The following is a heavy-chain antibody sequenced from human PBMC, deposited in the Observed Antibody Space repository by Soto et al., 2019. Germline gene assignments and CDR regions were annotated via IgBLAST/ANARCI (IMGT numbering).Heavy chain of an antibody. CDR1: GFTFSSYA. Sequence: PGGSLRLSCAASGFTFSSYATHWVRQAPGKGLEWVAVISYDGSNKYYADSVKGRFTISRDNSKNTLYLQMNSLRAEDTAVYYCAREQTYYDFWSGYSTRDQIRNYYYGMDVWGQGTTVTVSS. CDR2: ISYDGSNK. D-gene: IGHD3-3*01. CDR3: AREQTYYDFWSGYSTRDQIRNYYYGMDV. J-gene: IGHJ6*02. V-gene: IGHV3-30-3*01.